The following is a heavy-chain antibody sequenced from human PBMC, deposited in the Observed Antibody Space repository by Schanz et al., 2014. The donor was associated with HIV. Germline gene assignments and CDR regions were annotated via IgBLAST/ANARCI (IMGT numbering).Heavy chain of an antibody. CDR1: GGTFSNYT. CDR2: IIPLLDTT. D-gene: IGHD6-19*01. Sequence: QVQLVQSGAEVTKPGSSVKVTCKTSGGTFSNYTITWVRQAPGEGLEWMGGIIPLLDTTNYAQKFQGRVTITADISTNTAYMELTSLRSEDTAVYYCAKLILGLAGVDYWGQGTLVTVSP. J-gene: IGHJ4*02. CDR3: AKLILGLAGVDY. V-gene: IGHV1-69*06.